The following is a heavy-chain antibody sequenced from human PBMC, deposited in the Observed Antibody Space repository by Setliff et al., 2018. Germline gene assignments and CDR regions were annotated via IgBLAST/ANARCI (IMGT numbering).Heavy chain of an antibody. CDR3: ARERGYSYGDDAFDI. V-gene: IGHV4-34*01. Sequence: PSETLSLTCAVYGGSFSGHYWSWIRQPPGKGLEWIGEINHSGSTNYNPSLKSRVTMSIDTSKNQFSLKLSSVTAADTAVYYCARERGYSYGDDAFDIWGQGTMVTVSS. J-gene: IGHJ3*02. CDR1: GGSFSGHY. D-gene: IGHD5-18*01. CDR2: INHSGST.